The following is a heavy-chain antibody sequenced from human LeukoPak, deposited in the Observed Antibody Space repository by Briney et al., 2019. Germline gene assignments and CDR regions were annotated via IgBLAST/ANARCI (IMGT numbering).Heavy chain of an antibody. CDR2: IRYDGSNK. CDR3: AKDRFFGVVQLYYFDY. Sequence: GGSLRLSCAASGFTFSSYGMHWVRQAPGKGLEWVAFIRYDGSNKYYADSVKGRFTISRDNSKNTLYLQMNSLRAEDTAVYYCAKDRFFGVVQLYYFDYWGQGTLVTVSS. CDR1: GFTFSSYG. V-gene: IGHV3-30*02. J-gene: IGHJ4*02. D-gene: IGHD3-3*01.